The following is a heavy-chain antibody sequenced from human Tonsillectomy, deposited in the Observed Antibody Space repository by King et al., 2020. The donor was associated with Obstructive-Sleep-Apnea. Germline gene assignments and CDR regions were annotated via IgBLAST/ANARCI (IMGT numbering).Heavy chain of an antibody. V-gene: IGHV4-31*03. CDR2: IYKSGTT. D-gene: IGHD5-24*01. J-gene: IGHJ1*01. Sequence: VQLQESGPGLVKPSQTLSLTCTVSGGSITSGGHYWNWIRQHPGKGLEWIGYIYKSGTTYYNPSLQSRLIISLDTSKNQFSLNLSDVTAADTAVYYCAGNSRDAYASANWGQGALVTVSS. CDR3: AGNSRDAYASAN. CDR1: GGSITSGGHY.